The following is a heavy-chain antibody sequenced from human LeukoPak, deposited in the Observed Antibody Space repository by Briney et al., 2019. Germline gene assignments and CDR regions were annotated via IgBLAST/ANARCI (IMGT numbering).Heavy chain of an antibody. J-gene: IGHJ4*02. CDR2: INPSGGST. CDR1: GYTFTSYY. D-gene: IGHD6-19*01. V-gene: IGHV1-46*01. CDR3: AVVGQWLAIDY. Sequence: GASVKVSCKASGYTFTSYYMHWVRRAPGQGLEWMGIINPSGGSTSYAQKFQGRVTMTRDTSTSTVYMELSSLRSEDSAVYYCAVVGQWLAIDYWGQGTLVTVSS.